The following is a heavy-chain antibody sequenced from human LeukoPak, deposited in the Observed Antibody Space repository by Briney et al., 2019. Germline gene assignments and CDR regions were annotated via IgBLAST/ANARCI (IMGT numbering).Heavy chain of an antibody. V-gene: IGHV6-1*01. CDR2: KYYGSKWYN. CDR3: ARGREDPNWFDP. CDR1: GDSVCSDSAA. D-gene: IGHD1-26*01. Sequence: SQTLSLNCAISGDSVCSDSAAWNWIRQFPSRALDWLGRKYYGSKWYNEYAVSVRSRITISPDTSKNQFSLQLNSVTPEDTAVYYCARGREDPNWFDPWGQGTLVTVSS. J-gene: IGHJ5*02.